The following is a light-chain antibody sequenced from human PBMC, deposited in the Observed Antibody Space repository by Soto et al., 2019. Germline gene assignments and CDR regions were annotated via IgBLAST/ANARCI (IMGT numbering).Light chain of an antibody. CDR3: QQYGSSHGVT. V-gene: IGKV3-20*01. CDR2: DAS. J-gene: IGKJ5*01. CDR1: QSVSSY. Sequence: EIVLTQSPATLSLSPGERSTLSRRASQSVSSYLAWYQQKPGQAPRLLIYDASNRATGIPARFSGSGSGTDFTLTIRRLEPEDFAVYYCQQYGSSHGVTFGQGTRLEI.